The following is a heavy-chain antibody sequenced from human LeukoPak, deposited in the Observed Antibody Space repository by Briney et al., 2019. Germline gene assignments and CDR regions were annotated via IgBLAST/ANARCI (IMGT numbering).Heavy chain of an antibody. V-gene: IGHV3-30*18. CDR1: GFTFSSYR. CDR3: AKVVEGGTSPEYYFDY. Sequence: GRSLRLSCAASGFTFSSYRMHGLPHAPGKGREGVADISYDGSNKYYAASVKGRSTISRDNTKNTLSLQMNSLRAEDTAVYYCAKVVEGGTSPEYYFDYWGQGTLVTVSS. J-gene: IGHJ4*02. CDR2: ISYDGSNK. D-gene: IGHD2-15*01.